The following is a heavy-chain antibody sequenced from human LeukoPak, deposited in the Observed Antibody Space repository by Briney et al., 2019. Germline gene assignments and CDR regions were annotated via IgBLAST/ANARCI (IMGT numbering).Heavy chain of an antibody. Sequence: SETLSLTCTVSGASINTHFYYWGWIRQTPGKGLEWIGNMYYRGSTYYNPSLNSRVSMSLDTSKNQFSLRLSSVTAADTAIYFCARSETIWYYFDHWGQGRLVTVSS. J-gene: IGHJ4*02. CDR2: MYYRGST. CDR3: ARSETIWYYFDH. D-gene: IGHD1-7*01. V-gene: IGHV4-39*07. CDR1: GASINTHFYY.